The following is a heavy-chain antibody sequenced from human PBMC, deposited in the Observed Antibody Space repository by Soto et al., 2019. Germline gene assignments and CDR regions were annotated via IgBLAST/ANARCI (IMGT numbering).Heavy chain of an antibody. D-gene: IGHD5-12*01. Sequence: QVQLVQSGAEVMQPGSSVRVSCKASGGTFSSYAISWVRQAPGQGLEWMGGIIPIFGTADYAQKFQGRVTIAAEAPTTPAYTADGSMRSEDTAVCFWASEDARVRLGGNDYDGMDVWGQGATGSVSS. CDR2: IIPIFGTA. CDR1: GGTFSSYA. J-gene: IGHJ6*02. V-gene: IGHV1-69*12. CDR3: ASEDARVRLGGNDYDGMDV.